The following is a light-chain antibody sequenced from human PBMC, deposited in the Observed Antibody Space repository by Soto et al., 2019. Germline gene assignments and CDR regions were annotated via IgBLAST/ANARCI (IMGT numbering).Light chain of an antibody. CDR1: QSVSSN. CDR2: GAS. CDR3: QQYNNWPPIT. V-gene: IGKV3-15*01. J-gene: IGKJ5*01. Sequence: EIVMTQSPATLSVSPGQRATLSGRSSQSVSSNLACYQQKPGQAPRLLIYGASNRATGIPARFSGSGSGTEFTLTISSLQSEDFAVYYCQQYNNWPPITVGQGTRLDIK.